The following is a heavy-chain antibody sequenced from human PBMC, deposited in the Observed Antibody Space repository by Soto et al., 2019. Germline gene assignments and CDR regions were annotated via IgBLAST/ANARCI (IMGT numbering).Heavy chain of an antibody. V-gene: IGHV4-59*08. J-gene: IGHJ1*01. CDR2: IYFAGTT. CDR1: DGSLSPNY. Sequence: ETLSLTCTVSDGSLSPNYWSWIRQPPGKGLEWIGYIYFAGTTTYNPSLQSRVSISLDTSKNEVSLKLTSVTAADTAVYFCARLGAYYQAMDSWGQGTLVTVSS. CDR3: ARLGAYYQAMDS. D-gene: IGHD3-22*01.